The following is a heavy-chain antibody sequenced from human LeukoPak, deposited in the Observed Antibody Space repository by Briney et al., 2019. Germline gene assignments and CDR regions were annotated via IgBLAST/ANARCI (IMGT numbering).Heavy chain of an antibody. Sequence: ASVKVSCKASGYTFTGYYMHWVRQAPGQGLEWMGWINPNSGGTNYAQKFQGRVTMTRDTSISTAYMELSRLRSDDTAVYYCARGPGPDSWTAEYFQHWGQGTLVTVSS. J-gene: IGHJ1*01. CDR1: GYTFTGYY. CDR2: INPNSGGT. D-gene: IGHD6-13*01. V-gene: IGHV1-2*02. CDR3: ARGPGPDSWTAEYFQH.